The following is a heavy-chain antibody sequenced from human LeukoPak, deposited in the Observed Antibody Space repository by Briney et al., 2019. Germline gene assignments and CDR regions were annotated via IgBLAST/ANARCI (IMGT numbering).Heavy chain of an antibody. V-gene: IGHV3-30*02. CDR3: AKEGGSYWGYYFDY. CDR2: IRYDGSNK. J-gene: IGHJ4*02. Sequence: GGSLRLSCAASGFTFSSHGMHWGRQAPGKGLGGVTFIRYDGSNKYYADSVKGRFTISRDNSKNTLYLQINSLRAEDTAVYYCAKEGGSYWGYYFDYWGQGTLVTVSS. CDR1: GFTFSSHG. D-gene: IGHD1-26*01.